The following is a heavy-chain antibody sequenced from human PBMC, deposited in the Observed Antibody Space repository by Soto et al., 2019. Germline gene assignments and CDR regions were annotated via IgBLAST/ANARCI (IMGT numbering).Heavy chain of an antibody. CDR3: ARSYGGNLPFNY. CDR1: GFTFSTW. V-gene: IGHV3-74*01. D-gene: IGHD2-15*01. J-gene: IGHJ4*02. CDR2: INNDGSST. Sequence: EVQLVESGGGLVQPGGSLRLSCAASGFTFSTWMHWVRQAPGKGLVWVSRINNDGSSTTYADSVKGRFTISRDNAKNTLYLQMNSLRAEDTAVYYCARSYGGNLPFNYWGQGTLVTVS.